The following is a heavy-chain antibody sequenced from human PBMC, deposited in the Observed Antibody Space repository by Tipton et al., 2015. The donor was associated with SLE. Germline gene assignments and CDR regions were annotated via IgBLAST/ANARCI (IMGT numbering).Heavy chain of an antibody. CDR1: GGSINSHY. J-gene: IGHJ6*02. CDR3: ARGMLTWRGAIVGVDV. V-gene: IGHV4-34*01. D-gene: IGHD2-8*01. CDR2: INHAGST. Sequence: TLSLTCSVSGGSINSHYWIWIRQPPGKVLEWIGEINHAGSTNYNPSLKSRVTISVDPAKNQFSLRLTSVTAADTAVYYCARGMLTWRGAIVGVDVWGQGTTVNVSS.